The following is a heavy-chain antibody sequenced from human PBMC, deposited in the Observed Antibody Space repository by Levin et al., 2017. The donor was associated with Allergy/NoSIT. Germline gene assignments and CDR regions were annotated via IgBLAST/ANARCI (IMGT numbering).Heavy chain of an antibody. D-gene: IGHD2-15*01. V-gene: IGHV3-23*01. J-gene: IGHJ2*01. Sequence: GGSLRLSCAASGLTFSRYAVNWVRRAPGKGLEWVSVISGSGESTYYADSVKGRFTISRDNSKNPLFLHMNSLRVEDTAIYYCARDSLHEEVSANFWYFDLWGRGTQVTVSS. CDR3: ARDSLHEEVSANFWYFDL. CDR1: GLTFSRYA. CDR2: ISGSGEST.